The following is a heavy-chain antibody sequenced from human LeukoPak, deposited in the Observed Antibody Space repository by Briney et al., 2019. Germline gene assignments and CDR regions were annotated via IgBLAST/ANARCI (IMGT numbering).Heavy chain of an antibody. CDR2: IYPGDSDT. CDR1: GYSFTTYW. CDR3: ARRPQLRSELDY. Sequence: GESLKISCKGSGYSFTTYWIGWVRQMPGKGLEWMGIIYPGDSDTRYSPSFQGQATISADKSTNTAYLQWSSLKASDTAIYYCARRPQLRSELDYRGQGTLVTVSS. V-gene: IGHV5-51*01. D-gene: IGHD1-7*01. J-gene: IGHJ4*02.